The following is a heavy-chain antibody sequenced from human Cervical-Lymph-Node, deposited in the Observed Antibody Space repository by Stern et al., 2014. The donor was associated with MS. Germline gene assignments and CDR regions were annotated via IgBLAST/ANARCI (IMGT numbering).Heavy chain of an antibody. V-gene: IGHV3-30*09. Sequence: QVHLVESGGGVVQPGRSLRLSCAASAFTFSDYWFHWVRQAPGKGLEWVAVISYDGTNKYYAYSVKGLFAISSDNSQNTLYLLMNSLRAEDTAIYYCARDGVSVAGFWGAIYYFAYWGQGTLVTVAS. J-gene: IGHJ4*02. CDR3: ARDGVSVAGFWGAIYYFAY. CDR2: ISYDGTNK. D-gene: IGHD6-19*01. CDR1: AFTFSDYW.